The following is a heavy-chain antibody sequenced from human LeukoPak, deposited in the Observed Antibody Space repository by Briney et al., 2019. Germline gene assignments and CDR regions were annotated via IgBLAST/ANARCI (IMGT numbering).Heavy chain of an antibody. CDR1: GGSISSSSYY. V-gene: IGHV4-39*01. J-gene: IGHJ3*02. CDR3: ARQPLIRFLEWLADAFDI. D-gene: IGHD3-3*01. CDR2: IYYSGST. Sequence: SQTLSLTCTVSGGSISSSSYYGGWIRQPPGKGLEWIGSIYYSGSTYYNPSLKSRVTISVDTSKNQFSLKLSSVTAADTAVYYCARQPLIRFLEWLADAFDIWGQGTMVTVSS.